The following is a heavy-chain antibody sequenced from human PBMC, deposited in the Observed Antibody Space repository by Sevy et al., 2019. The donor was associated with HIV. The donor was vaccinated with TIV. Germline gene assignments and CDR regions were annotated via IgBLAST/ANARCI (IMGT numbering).Heavy chain of an antibody. CDR1: GFAFITSD. CDR3: ARGGDPFDY. V-gene: IGHV3-13*01. D-gene: IGHD2-21*02. J-gene: IGHJ4*02. Sequence: GGSLRLSCAASGFAFITSDIHWVPQATGKGLEWVSAIGTAGDTYYPGPVKGRFTISRENAKNSLYLQMNSLRAGDTAVYYCARGGDPFDYWGQGTLVTVSS. CDR2: IGTAGDT.